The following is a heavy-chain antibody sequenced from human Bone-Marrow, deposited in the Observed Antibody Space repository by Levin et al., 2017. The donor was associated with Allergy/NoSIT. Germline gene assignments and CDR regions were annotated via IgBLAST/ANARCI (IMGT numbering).Heavy chain of an antibody. CDR2: IRVYNHYT. J-gene: IGHJ4*02. CDR1: GYPFINHG. Sequence: ASVKVSCKASGYPFINHGFSWMRQVPGQGLEWMGWIRVYNHYTNYAQKFQDRLTMTTDTSTRTANMELRSLRSDDTAVYYCVRDSGWIPDHWGQGTRVTVSS. V-gene: IGHV1-18*01. CDR3: VRDSGWIPDH. D-gene: IGHD5-12*01.